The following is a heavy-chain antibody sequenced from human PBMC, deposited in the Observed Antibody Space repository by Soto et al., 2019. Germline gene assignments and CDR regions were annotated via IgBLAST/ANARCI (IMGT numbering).Heavy chain of an antibody. CDR1: GFTFSDYS. D-gene: IGHD3-16*01. Sequence: PGGSLRLSCAASGFTFSDYSMNWVRQAPGKGLEWLSSISSSSSTMYYADSVKGRFTISRDDAKNSLYLQMNSLRDEDTAVYYCGGGDYSYYGRAVGGKGTTVTVSS. CDR2: ISSSSSTM. V-gene: IGHV3-48*02. J-gene: IGHJ6*04. CDR3: GGGDYSYYGRAV.